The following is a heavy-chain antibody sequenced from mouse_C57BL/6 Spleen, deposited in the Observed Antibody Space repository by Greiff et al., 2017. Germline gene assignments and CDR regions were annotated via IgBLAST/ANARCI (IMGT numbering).Heavy chain of an antibody. Sequence: VPLKESGPELVKPGASVKISCKASGYSFTGYYMNWVKQSPEKSLEWIGEINPSTGGTTYNQKFKAKATLTVDKSSSTAYMQLKSLTSEDSAVYYCASGIPFAYWGQGTLVTVSA. CDR2: INPSTGGT. V-gene: IGHV1-42*01. CDR1: GYSFTGYY. J-gene: IGHJ3*01. D-gene: IGHD1-1*01. CDR3: ASGIPFAY.